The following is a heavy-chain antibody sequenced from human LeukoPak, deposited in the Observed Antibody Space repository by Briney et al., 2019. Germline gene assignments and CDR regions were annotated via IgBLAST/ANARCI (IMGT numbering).Heavy chain of an antibody. CDR1: GFIFSDYD. V-gene: IGHV3-30-3*01. CDR3: ARGTRGDGWFKSD. J-gene: IGHJ4*02. CDR2: ISYDGSNK. D-gene: IGHD6-19*01. Sequence: GRSLRLSCAASGFIFSDYDMHWVRQAPGKGLEWVAVISYDGSNKYYADSVKGRFTISRDNSKNTLYLQMNSLRAEDTAVYYCARGTRGDGWFKSDWGQGTLVTVSS.